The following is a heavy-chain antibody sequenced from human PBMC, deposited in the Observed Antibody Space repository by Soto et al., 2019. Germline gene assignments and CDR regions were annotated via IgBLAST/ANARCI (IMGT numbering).Heavy chain of an antibody. J-gene: IGHJ4*02. V-gene: IGHV3-21*01. CDR2: ISSSSSYI. Sequence: EVLLVESGGGLVKPGGSLRLSCAASGFTFSSYSMNWVRQAPGKGLEWVSSISSSSSYIYYADSVKGRFTISRDNAEYSLYLQMNSLRAEDTAVYYCATGEYYYDSSGYYYCWGQGTLVTVSS. CDR1: GFTFSSYS. CDR3: ATGEYYYDSSGYYYC. D-gene: IGHD3-22*01.